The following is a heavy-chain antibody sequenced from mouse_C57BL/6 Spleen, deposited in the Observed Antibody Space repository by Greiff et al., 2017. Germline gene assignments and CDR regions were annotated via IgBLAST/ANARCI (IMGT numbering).Heavy chain of an antibody. J-gene: IGHJ2*01. CDR3: ERLGGYDVFDY. CDR2: ISSGGSYT. Sequence: EVQLVESGGDLVKPGGSLKLSCAASGFTFSSYGMSWVRQTPDKRLEWVATISSGGSYTYYPDSVKGRFTISRDNAKNTLYLQMSSLKSEDTAMYYCERLGGYDVFDYWGQGTTLTVSS. D-gene: IGHD2-2*01. V-gene: IGHV5-6*01. CDR1: GFTFSSYG.